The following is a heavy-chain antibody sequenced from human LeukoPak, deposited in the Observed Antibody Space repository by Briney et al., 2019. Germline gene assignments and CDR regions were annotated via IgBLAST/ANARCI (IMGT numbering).Heavy chain of an antibody. Sequence: SVKVSCKASGGTFSSYAISWVRQAPGQGLEGMGRIIPIRGIANYAQKFQGRVTITADKSTSTAYMELSSLRSEDTAVYYCARANYYDSSGYYGYWGQGTLVTVSS. CDR3: ARANYYDSSGYYGY. V-gene: IGHV1-69*04. D-gene: IGHD3-22*01. J-gene: IGHJ4*02. CDR2: IIPIRGIA. CDR1: GGTFSSYA.